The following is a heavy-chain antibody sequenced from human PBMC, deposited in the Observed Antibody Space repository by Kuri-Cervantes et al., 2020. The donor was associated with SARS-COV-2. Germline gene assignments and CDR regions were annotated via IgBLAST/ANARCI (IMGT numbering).Heavy chain of an antibody. Sequence: GESLKISCAASGFTFSSYWMSWVRQAPGKGLEWVSSISSKSSYRYYADSVKGRFTMSRDDGRNSLYLQMNSLRAEDTAVYYCARLDGIELWLRSLYYMDVWGKGTSVTVSS. CDR1: GFTFSSYW. J-gene: IGHJ6*03. CDR2: ISSKSSYR. CDR3: ARLDGIELWLRSLYYMDV. V-gene: IGHV3-21*01. D-gene: IGHD5-18*01.